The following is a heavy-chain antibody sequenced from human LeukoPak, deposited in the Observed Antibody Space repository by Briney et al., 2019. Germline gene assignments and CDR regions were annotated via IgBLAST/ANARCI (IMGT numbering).Heavy chain of an antibody. D-gene: IGHD1-26*01. CDR3: ARDRASEVGAERGWFDP. CDR1: GFPFSSNE. CDR2: ISSSGSTI. V-gene: IGHV3-48*03. J-gene: IGHJ5*02. Sequence: QPGGSLRLSCEASGFPFSSNEMNWVRQAPGKGLEWVPYISSSGSTIYYADTVKGRFTITRDNAKNSLYLRMNSLRAEDTAVYYCARDRASEVGAERGWFDPWGQGTLVTVSS.